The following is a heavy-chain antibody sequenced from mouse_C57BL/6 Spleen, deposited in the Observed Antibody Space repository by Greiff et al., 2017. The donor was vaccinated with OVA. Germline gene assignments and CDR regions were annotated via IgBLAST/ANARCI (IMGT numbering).Heavy chain of an antibody. V-gene: IGHV1-18*01. D-gene: IGHD2-5*01. J-gene: IGHJ4*01. CDR1: GYTFTDYN. CDR3: ARLRYSNRYYAMDY. Sequence: EVKLEESGPELVKPGASVKIPCKASGYTFTDYNMDWVKQSHGKSLEWIGDINPNNGGTIYNQKFKGKATLTVDKSSSTAYMELRSLTSEDTAVYYCARLRYSNRYYAMDYWGQGTSVTVSS. CDR2: INPNNGGT.